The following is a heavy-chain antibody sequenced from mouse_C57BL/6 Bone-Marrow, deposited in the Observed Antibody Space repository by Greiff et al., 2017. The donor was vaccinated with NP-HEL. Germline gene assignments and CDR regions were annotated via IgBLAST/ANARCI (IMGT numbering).Heavy chain of an antibody. V-gene: IGHV10-3*01. CDR3: GRRDYGSSYWYFDV. D-gene: IGHD1-1*01. CDR1: GFTFNTYA. CDR2: IRSKSSNYAT. Sequence: EVQLVESGGGLVQPKGSLKLSCAASGFTFNTYAMHWVRQAPGKGLEWVARIRSKSSNYATYYADSGKDRFTISRDESQSMLYLQMNSLKTEDTAMYYCGRRDYGSSYWYFDVWGTGTTVTVSS. J-gene: IGHJ1*03.